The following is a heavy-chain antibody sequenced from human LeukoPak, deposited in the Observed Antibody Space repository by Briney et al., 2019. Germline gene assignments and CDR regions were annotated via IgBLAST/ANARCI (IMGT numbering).Heavy chain of an antibody. CDR3: ARAKSTVSTYFDS. J-gene: IGHJ4*02. Sequence: SETLSLTYAVHGGSFSGYYWAWIRQPPEKGLEWIGEINPGGTINYHPSLKRRVTISADTSKSQFSLELRSVTAADTAVFYCARAKSTVSTYFDSWGQGSLVTVSS. D-gene: IGHD4-17*01. CDR1: GGSFSGYY. CDR2: INPGGTI. V-gene: IGHV4-34*01.